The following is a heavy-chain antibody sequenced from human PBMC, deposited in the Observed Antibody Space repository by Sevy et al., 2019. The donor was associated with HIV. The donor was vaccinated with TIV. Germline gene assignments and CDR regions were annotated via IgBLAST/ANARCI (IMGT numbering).Heavy chain of an antibody. D-gene: IGHD6-6*01. J-gene: IGHJ4*02. CDR2: IKGDGSEI. CDR1: GFTFSYYR. CDR3: TRGKGSSDY. Sequence: GGSLRLSCAASGFTFSYYRMSWVRQAPGKGLEWVANIKGDGSEIYYVDSVKGRFTISRDNAKNSVYLQMNSLRGEDTAVYYCTRGKGSSDYWGQGTLVTVSS. V-gene: IGHV3-7*01.